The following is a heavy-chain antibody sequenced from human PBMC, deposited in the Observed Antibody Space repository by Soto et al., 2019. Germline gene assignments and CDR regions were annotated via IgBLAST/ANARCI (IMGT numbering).Heavy chain of an antibody. CDR2: IYYSGST. Sequence: QLQLQESGPGLVKPSETLSLTCTVSGGSISSSSYYWGWIRQPPGKGLEWIGSIYYSGSTYYNPSLKSRVTISVDTSKNQFSLKLSSVTAADTAVYYCDGMMVRVDYYGMDVWGQGTTVTVSS. CDR3: DGMMVRVDYYGMDV. V-gene: IGHV4-39*01. D-gene: IGHD3-10*01. J-gene: IGHJ6*02. CDR1: GGSISSSSYY.